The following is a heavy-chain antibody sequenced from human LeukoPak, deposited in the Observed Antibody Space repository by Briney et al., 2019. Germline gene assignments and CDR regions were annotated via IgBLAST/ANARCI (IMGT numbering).Heavy chain of an antibody. D-gene: IGHD3-3*01. Sequence: SQTLSLTCAVSGGSISSGGCSWSWIRQPPGKGLEWIGYIYLSGSTYYNPSLKSRVTISVDTSKNQFSLKLSSVTAADTAVYYCARGDDFWSGYYGNNWFDPWGQGTLVTVSS. CDR1: GGSISSGGCS. CDR3: ARGDDFWSGYYGNNWFDP. CDR2: IYLSGST. V-gene: IGHV4-30-2*01. J-gene: IGHJ5*02.